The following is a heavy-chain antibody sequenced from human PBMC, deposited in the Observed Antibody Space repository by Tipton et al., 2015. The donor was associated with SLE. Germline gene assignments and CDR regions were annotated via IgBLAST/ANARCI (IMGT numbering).Heavy chain of an antibody. D-gene: IGHD5-18*01. CDR2: INHSEST. J-gene: IGHJ5*02. V-gene: IGHV4-34*01. CDR3: ARRGPLGYRNGPNWFDP. CDR1: GGSFSGYY. Sequence: LRLSCAVYGGSFSGYYWGWIRQPPGKGLEWIGEINHSESTNYKPSLKSRVTISADTSKNQFSLKLSSVTAADTAVYYCARRGPLGYRNGPNWFDPWGQGTLVTVSS.